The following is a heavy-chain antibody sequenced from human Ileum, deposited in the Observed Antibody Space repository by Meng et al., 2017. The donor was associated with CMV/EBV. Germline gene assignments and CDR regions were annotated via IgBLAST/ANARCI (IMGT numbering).Heavy chain of an antibody. V-gene: IGHV4-39*07. J-gene: IGHJ4*02. Sequence: QLEESGPGLVKPAEALSLTCTASGAPRRSGSHSWAWSRQPPGKRLEWIGSMYFSGIADYNPSLKSRVTISLHATQKQFSLRLTSVTAADSAVYFCARDLTNKWFYYWGQGTLVTVSS. D-gene: IGHD1-26*01. CDR1: GAPRRSGSHS. CDR2: MYFSGIA. CDR3: ARDLTNKWFYY.